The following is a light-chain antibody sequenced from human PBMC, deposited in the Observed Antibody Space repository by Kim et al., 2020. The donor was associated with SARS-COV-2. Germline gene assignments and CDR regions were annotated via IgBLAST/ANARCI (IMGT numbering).Light chain of an antibody. J-gene: IGKJ2*01. V-gene: IGKV3-15*01. Sequence: VSPGERVTLSCRASQSVSDNVAWYQQKPGQAPRVLIYSISTRAPGIPARFSGSGSGTEFTLTISSLQSEDFAVYYCQQYTNWPPYTFGQGTKLEI. CDR2: SIS. CDR1: QSVSDN. CDR3: QQYTNWPPYT.